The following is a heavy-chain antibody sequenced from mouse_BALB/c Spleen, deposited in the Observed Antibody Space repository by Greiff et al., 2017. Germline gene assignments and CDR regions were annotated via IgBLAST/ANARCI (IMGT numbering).Heavy chain of an antibody. Sequence: EVKLVESGGGLVQPGGSLRLSCATSGFTFTDYYMSWVRQPPGKALEWLGFIRNKANGYTTEYSASVKGRFTISRDNSQSILYLQMNTLRAEDSATYYCARLRRGCYAMDYWGQGTSVTVSS. CDR1: GFTFTDYY. CDR3: ARLRRGCYAMDY. J-gene: IGHJ4*01. CDR2: IRNKANGYTT. V-gene: IGHV7-3*02.